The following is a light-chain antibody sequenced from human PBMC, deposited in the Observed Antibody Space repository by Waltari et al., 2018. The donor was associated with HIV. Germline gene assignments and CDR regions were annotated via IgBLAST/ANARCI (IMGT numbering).Light chain of an antibody. J-gene: IGLJ2*01. V-gene: IGLV1-51*01. CDR1: SSNIGSTY. Sequence: QSVLTQPPSVSAAPGQMVTISCSGSSSNIGSTYVSWYQHLPGTAPKLLIYDNKDRPSGIPDRFSASKSGTSVALDITGLQTGDEGDYYCGTWDSSLSAVVFGGGTKLTVL. CDR2: DNK. CDR3: GTWDSSLSAVV.